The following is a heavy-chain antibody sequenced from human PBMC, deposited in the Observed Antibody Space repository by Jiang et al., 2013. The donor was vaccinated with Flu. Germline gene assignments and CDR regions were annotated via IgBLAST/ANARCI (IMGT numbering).Heavy chain of an antibody. V-gene: IGHV4-61*02. CDR2: IYTSGST. CDR3: AREYYDILTGYSITDY. D-gene: IGHD3-9*01. J-gene: IGHJ4*02. Sequence: GSGLVKPSQTLSLTCTVSGGSISSGSYYWSWIRQPAGKGLEWIGRIYTSGSTNYNPSLKSRVTISVDTSKNQFSLKLSSVTAADTAVYYCAREYYDILTGYSITDYWGQGTLVTVSS. CDR1: GGSISSGSYY.